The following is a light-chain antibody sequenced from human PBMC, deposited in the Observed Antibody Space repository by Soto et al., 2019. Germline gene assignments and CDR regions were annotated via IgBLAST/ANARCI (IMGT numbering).Light chain of an antibody. CDR3: QQYNSYDIWT. J-gene: IGKJ1*01. V-gene: IGKV1-5*01. CDR2: GSS. CDR1: QSVSKW. Sequence: DIPLTQSPSTLSGSVGDRVTITCRARQSVSKWLAWYQQKPGKAPKLLIYGSSSLERGVPPRFSGSGSGTELTLTISSRQPDDFATYYCQQYNSYDIWTLGQGTKV.